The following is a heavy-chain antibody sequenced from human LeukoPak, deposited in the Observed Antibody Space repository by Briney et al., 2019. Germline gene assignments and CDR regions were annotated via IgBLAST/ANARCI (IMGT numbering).Heavy chain of an antibody. CDR3: ARSLTYYDILTGYYHEAFDI. CDR2: ISSSSSYI. CDR1: GFTFSSYS. D-gene: IGHD3-9*01. J-gene: IGHJ3*02. V-gene: IGHV3-21*01. Sequence: SGGSLRLSCAASGFTFSSYSMNWARQAPGKGLEWVSSISSSSSYIYYADSVKGRFTISRDNAKNSLYLQMNSLRAEDTAVYYCARSLTYYDILTGYYHEAFDIWGQGTMVTVSS.